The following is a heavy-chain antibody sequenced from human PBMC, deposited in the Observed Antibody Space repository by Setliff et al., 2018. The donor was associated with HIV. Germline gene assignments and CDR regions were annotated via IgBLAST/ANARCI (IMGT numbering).Heavy chain of an antibody. CDR3: ARGDIVVVPAAMDY. V-gene: IGHV4-39*07. CDR1: GGSIDNNKYY. CDR2: INHSGST. Sequence: SETLSLTCSVSGGSIDNNKYYWSWIRQPPGKGLEWIGEINHSGSTNYNPSLKRRVTISVDTSKNQFSLKLNSVTAADTAVYYCARGDIVVVPAAMDYWGQGTLVTVSS. J-gene: IGHJ4*02. D-gene: IGHD2-2*01.